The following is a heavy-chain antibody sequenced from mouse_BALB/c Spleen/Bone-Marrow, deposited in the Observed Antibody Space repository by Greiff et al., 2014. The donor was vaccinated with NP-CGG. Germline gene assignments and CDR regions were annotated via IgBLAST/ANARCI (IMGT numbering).Heavy chain of an antibody. CDR3: ARTTGTPYLDY. D-gene: IGHD4-1*02. CDR2: IRNKANGYTT. Sequence: EVKLVESGGGLVQPGGSLRLSCTTSGFTFTDYYMSWVRQPPGKALEWLGFIRNKANGYTTEYSASVKGRFTISRDSSQSILYLQMNTLRAEDSATYHCARTTGTPYLDYWGQGTTLTVSS. CDR1: GFTFTDYY. V-gene: IGHV7-3*02. J-gene: IGHJ2*01.